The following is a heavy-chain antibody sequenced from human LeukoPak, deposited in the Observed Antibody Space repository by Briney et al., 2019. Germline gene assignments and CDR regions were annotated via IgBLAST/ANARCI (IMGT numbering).Heavy chain of an antibody. CDR1: GGSISSYY. Sequence: SETPSLTCTVSGGSISSYYWSWIRQPPGKGLEWIGYIYYSGSTNYNPSLKSRVTISVDTSKNQFSLKLSSVTAADTAVYYCARAGIAVAGTNWFDPWGQGTLVTVSS. CDR3: ARAGIAVAGTNWFDP. V-gene: IGHV4-59*01. J-gene: IGHJ5*02. CDR2: IYYSGST. D-gene: IGHD6-19*01.